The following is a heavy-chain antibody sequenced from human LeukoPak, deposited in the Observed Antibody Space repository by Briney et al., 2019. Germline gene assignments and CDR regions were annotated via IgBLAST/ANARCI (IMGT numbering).Heavy chain of an antibody. CDR1: GGTFSSYA. CDR2: IIPIFGTA. D-gene: IGHD5-18*01. V-gene: IGHV1-69*06. J-gene: IGHJ6*03. Sequence: SVKVSCKASGGTFSSYAISWVRQAPGQGLEWMGGIIPIFGTANYAQKFRGRVTITADKSTSTAYMELSSLRSEDTAVYYCARDVDTAMVSTYYYYMDVWGKGTTVTVSS. CDR3: ARDVDTAMVSTYYYYMDV.